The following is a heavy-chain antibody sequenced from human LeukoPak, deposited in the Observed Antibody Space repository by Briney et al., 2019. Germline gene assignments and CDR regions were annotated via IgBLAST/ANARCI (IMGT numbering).Heavy chain of an antibody. Sequence: QPGGSLRLSCAASGFTFDDYAMHWVRQAPGKGLEWVSGISWNSGSIGYADSVKGRFTISRDNAKNSLYLQMNSLRAEDMALYYCAKGYDYGGNGPFDYWGQGTLVTVSS. D-gene: IGHD4-23*01. CDR2: ISWNSGSI. CDR1: GFTFDDYA. CDR3: AKGYDYGGNGPFDY. V-gene: IGHV3-9*03. J-gene: IGHJ4*02.